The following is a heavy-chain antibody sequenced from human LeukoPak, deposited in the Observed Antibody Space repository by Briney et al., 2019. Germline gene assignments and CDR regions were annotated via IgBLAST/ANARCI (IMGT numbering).Heavy chain of an antibody. CDR2: INTDGSST. D-gene: IGHD3-16*01. V-gene: IGHV3-74*01. Sequence: GGSLRLSCAASGFTFSSYWMHWVRQAPGKGLVWVSRINTDGSSTSYADSVKGRFTISRDNAKNTLYLQMNSLRAEDTAVYYCARGHPVRGGCVDYWGQGTLVTVSS. J-gene: IGHJ4*02. CDR1: GFTFSSYW. CDR3: ARGHPVRGGCVDY.